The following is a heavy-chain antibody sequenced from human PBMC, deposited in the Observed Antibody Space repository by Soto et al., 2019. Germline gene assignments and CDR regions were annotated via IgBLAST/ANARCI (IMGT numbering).Heavy chain of an antibody. CDR1: GGTFTSYG. V-gene: IGHV1-18*04. D-gene: IGHD5-18*01. Sequence: ASVKVSCKASGGTFTSYGISWVRQAPGQGLEWMGWISAYNGNTNYAQKLQGRVTMTTDTSTSTAYMELRSLRSDDTAVYYCARVVQLWLIPGGDPWGQGTLVTVSS. J-gene: IGHJ5*02. CDR2: ISAYNGNT. CDR3: ARVVQLWLIPGGDP.